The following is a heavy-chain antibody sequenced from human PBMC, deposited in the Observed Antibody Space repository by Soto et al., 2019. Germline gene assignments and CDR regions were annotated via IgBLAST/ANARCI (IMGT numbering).Heavy chain of an antibody. D-gene: IGHD4-17*01. CDR3: ARGAMTTVTTRRYYYYGMDV. CDR2: INHSGST. CDR1: GGSFSGYY. V-gene: IGHV4-34*01. J-gene: IGHJ6*02. Sequence: SETLSLTCAFYGGSFSGYYWSWIRQPPGKGLEWIGEINHSGSTNYNPSLKSRVTISVDTSKNQFSLKLSSVTAADTAVYYCARGAMTTVTTRRYYYYGMDVWGQGTTVTVSS.